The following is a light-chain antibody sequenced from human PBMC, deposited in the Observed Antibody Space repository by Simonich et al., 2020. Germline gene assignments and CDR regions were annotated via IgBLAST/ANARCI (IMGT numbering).Light chain of an antibody. CDR1: SSDVGGYNY. V-gene: IGLV2-14*01. CDR3: SSYTSSSLWV. Sequence: QSALTQPASVSGSPGQSITISCTGTSSDVGGYNYVSWYQQHPVKAPKLMIYDVSKRPSGVFNRFSGSKSGNTASLTISGLQAEDEADYYCSSYTSSSLWVFGGGTKLTVL. CDR2: DVS. J-gene: IGLJ3*02.